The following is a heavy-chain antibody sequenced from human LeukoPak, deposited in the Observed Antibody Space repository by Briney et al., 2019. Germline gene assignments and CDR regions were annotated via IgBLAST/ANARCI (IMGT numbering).Heavy chain of an antibody. CDR2: VYSAGGT. CDR1: GGSFSRGSNY. CDR3: VRDSPGRTAFDC. Sequence: SETLSLTCTVSGGSFSRGSNYWSWIRQPPGEGLEWIGYVYSAGGTNYNPSLKSRITISADTSKNQFSLRLTSVTAADTAVYYCVRDSPGRTAFDCWGQGTLVTVSS. V-gene: IGHV4-61*01. J-gene: IGHJ4*02. D-gene: IGHD1-14*01.